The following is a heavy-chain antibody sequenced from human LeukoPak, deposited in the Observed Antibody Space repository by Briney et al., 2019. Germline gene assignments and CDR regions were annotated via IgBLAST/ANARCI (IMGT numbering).Heavy chain of an antibody. CDR1: GFTFSTYG. CDR2: ISYDGSKK. J-gene: IGHJ4*02. D-gene: IGHD6-13*01. CDR3: ATAKEALSSSWYLSVDY. V-gene: IGHV3-30*03. Sequence: PGGSLRLSCAASGFTFSTYGMHWVRQAPGKGLEWVAVISYDGSKKYYADSVKGRFTISRDNSKNTLYLQMNSLRVEDTAVYYCATAKEALSSSWYLSVDYWGQGTLVTVSS.